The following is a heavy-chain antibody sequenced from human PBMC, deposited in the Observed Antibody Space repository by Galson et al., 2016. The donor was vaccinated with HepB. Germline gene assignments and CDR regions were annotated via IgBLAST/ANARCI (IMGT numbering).Heavy chain of an antibody. CDR1: GFTFSAYY. J-gene: IGHJ4*02. CDR2: ISDSGDTT. V-gene: IGHV3-11*04. CDR3: ARGDPGITLFLWDH. Sequence: SLRLSCAASGFTFSAYYMSWIRQAPGKGLEWLSYISDSGDTTYYADSVKGRSTVSRDNADSSLYLQLHGLRADDTAIYYCARGDPGITLFLWDHWGQGTLVTVSS. D-gene: IGHD3-10*02.